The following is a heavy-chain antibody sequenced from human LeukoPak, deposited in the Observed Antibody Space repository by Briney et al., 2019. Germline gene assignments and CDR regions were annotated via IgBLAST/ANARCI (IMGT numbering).Heavy chain of an antibody. CDR3: ARGNGYYDSSAVDY. CDR2: MNPNSGNT. Sequence: ASVKVSCKASGYTFTSYDINWVRQATGQGLEWMGWMNPNSGNTGYAQKLQGRVTMTRNTSISTAYMELSSLRSEDTAVYYCARGNGYYDSSAVDYWGQGTLVTVSS. D-gene: IGHD3-22*01. CDR1: GYTFTSYD. J-gene: IGHJ4*02. V-gene: IGHV1-8*01.